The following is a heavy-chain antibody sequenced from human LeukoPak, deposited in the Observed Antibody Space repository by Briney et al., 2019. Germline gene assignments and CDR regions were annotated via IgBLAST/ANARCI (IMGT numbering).Heavy chain of an antibody. V-gene: IGHV4-34*01. D-gene: IGHD3-9*01. CDR3: ARGPGGYDILTGYLFDP. CDR2: INHSEST. J-gene: IGHJ5*02. Sequence: SETLSLTCAVYGGSFSGYYWSWIRQPPGKGLEWIGEINHSESTNYNPSLKSRVTISVDTSKNQFSLKLSSVTAADTAVYYCARGPGGYDILTGYLFDPWGQGTLVTVSS. CDR1: GGSFSGYY.